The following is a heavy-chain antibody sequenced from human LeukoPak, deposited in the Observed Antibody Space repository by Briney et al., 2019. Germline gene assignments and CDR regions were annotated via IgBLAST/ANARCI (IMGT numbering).Heavy chain of an antibody. CDR3: ARDQGFGELLNEGLDY. CDR1: GFTFSSYW. D-gene: IGHD3-10*01. CDR2: IKQDGSEK. J-gene: IGHJ4*02. V-gene: IGHV3-7*01. Sequence: GGSLRLSCAASGFTFSSYWMSWVRQAPGKGLEWVANIKQDGSEKYYVDSVKGRFTISRDNAKNSLYLQMNSLRAEDTAVYYCARDQGFGELLNEGLDYWGQGTLVTVSS.